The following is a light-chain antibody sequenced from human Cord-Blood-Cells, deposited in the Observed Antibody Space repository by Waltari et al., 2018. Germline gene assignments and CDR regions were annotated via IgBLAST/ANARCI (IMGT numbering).Light chain of an antibody. Sequence: DIVMTQSPDPLAVSLGERANINCKSSQSVLYSSNNKNYLAWYQQKPGQPPKLLIYWASTRESGVPDRFSGSGSGTDFTLTISSLQAEDVAVYYCQQYYSTRTFGQGTKVEIK. V-gene: IGKV4-1*01. CDR3: QQYYSTRT. J-gene: IGKJ1*01. CDR1: QSVLYSSNNKNY. CDR2: WAS.